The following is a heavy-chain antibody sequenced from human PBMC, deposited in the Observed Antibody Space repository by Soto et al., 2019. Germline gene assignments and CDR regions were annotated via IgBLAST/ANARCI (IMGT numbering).Heavy chain of an antibody. CDR2: ISYDGSNK. V-gene: IGHV3-30*18. D-gene: IGHD1-26*01. CDR3: AKDLYSGSYLGYYYGMDV. J-gene: IGHJ6*02. CDR1: GFTFSSYG. Sequence: QVQLVESGGGVVQPGRSLRLSCAASGFTFSSYGMHWVRQAPGKGLEWVAVISYDGSNKYYADSVKGRFTISRDNYKNTLYLQMNSLRAEDTAVYYCAKDLYSGSYLGYYYGMDVWGQGTTVTVSS.